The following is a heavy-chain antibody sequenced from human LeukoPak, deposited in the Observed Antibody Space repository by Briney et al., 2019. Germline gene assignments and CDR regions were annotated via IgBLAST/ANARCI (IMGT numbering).Heavy chain of an antibody. V-gene: IGHV4-59*12. CDR1: GGSISSYY. Sequence: SETLSLTCTVSGGSISSYYWSWIRQPPGKGLEWIGYIYYSGSTNYNPSLKSRVTISVDTSKNQFSLKLSSVTAADTAVYYCARGVSTTIAYDSSGPRWGQGTMVTVSS. D-gene: IGHD3-22*01. J-gene: IGHJ3*01. CDR2: IYYSGST. CDR3: ARGVSTTIAYDSSGPR.